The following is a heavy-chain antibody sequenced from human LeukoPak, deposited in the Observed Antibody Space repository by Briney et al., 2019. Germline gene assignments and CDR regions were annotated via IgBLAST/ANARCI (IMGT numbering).Heavy chain of an antibody. D-gene: IGHD3-10*01. Sequence: SETLSLTCTVSGGSISSSSYYWGWIRQPAGKGLEWIGRIYTSGSTNYNPSLKSRVTMSVDTSKNQFSLKLSSVTAADTAVYYCARGALLWVGASGPFQTWGQGTLVTVSS. V-gene: IGHV4-61*02. CDR1: GGSISSSSYY. CDR3: ARGALLWVGASGPFQT. J-gene: IGHJ5*02. CDR2: IYTSGST.